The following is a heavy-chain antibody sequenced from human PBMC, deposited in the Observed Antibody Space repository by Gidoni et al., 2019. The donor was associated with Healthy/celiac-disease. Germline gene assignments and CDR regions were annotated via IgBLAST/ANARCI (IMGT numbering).Heavy chain of an antibody. CDR1: GGSFSGYY. CDR2: INHSGST. D-gene: IGHD6-13*01. J-gene: IGHJ4*02. Sequence: QVQLQQWGAGLLKPSETLSLTCAVYGGSFSGYYWSWIRQPPGKGLEWIGEINHSGSTNYNPSLKSRVTISVDTSKNQFSLKLSSVTAADTAVYYCARCIAAAGRIYFDYWGQGTLVTVSS. CDR3: ARCIAAAGRIYFDY. V-gene: IGHV4-34*01.